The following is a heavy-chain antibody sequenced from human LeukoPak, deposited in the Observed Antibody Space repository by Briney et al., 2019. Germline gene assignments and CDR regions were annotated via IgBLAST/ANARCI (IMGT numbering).Heavy chain of an antibody. CDR2: VSQSGTTI. V-gene: IGHV3-11*01. J-gene: IGHJ4*02. CDR3: AREGHTYGSDY. D-gene: IGHD3-10*01. Sequence: GGSLRLSCTSSGFTFSDYYMRWIRQAPGKGLEWISYVSQSGTTIYYADSMKGRFTISRDNGKNSPYLQMNSLRAEDTGMYYCAREGHTYGSDYWGQGTLVTVSS. CDR1: GFTFSDYY.